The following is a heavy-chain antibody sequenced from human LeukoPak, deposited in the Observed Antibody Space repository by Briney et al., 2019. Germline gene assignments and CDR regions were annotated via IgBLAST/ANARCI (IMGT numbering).Heavy chain of an antibody. CDR1: GFTFSSYA. D-gene: IGHD3-22*01. J-gene: IGHJ4*02. V-gene: IGHV3-23*01. CDR3: AKDLFYYDSSGYFDY. Sequence: GGSLRLSCAASGFTFSSYAMSWVRQAPGKGLEWVSAVSGSGGSTYYADSVKGRFTISRDNSKNTLYLQMNSLRAEDTAVYYCAKDLFYYDSSGYFDYWGQGTLVTVSS. CDR2: VSGSGGST.